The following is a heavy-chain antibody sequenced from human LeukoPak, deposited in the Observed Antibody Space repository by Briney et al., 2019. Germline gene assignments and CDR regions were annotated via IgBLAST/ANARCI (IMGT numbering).Heavy chain of an antibody. D-gene: IGHD5-18*01. Sequence: PGGSLRLSCVASGFSFDDYDMAWLRQVPGKGLEWVAFIRYDGSNKYYADSVKGRFSISRDSSKNILYLQMNSLRAEDTAVYYCARDLSGVTGYTYGRGIDYWGQGTLVTVSS. CDR2: IRYDGSNK. CDR1: GFSFDDYD. J-gene: IGHJ4*02. V-gene: IGHV3-30*02. CDR3: ARDLSGVTGYTYGRGIDY.